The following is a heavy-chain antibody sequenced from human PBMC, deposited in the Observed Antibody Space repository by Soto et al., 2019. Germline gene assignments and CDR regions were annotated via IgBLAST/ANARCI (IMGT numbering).Heavy chain of an antibody. CDR2: IYYSGRT. J-gene: IGHJ4*02. CDR1: GESISSSSYY. CDR3: ARQRTTVVTQAYFDH. D-gene: IGHD2-21*02. V-gene: IGHV4-39*01. Sequence: SETLSLTCIGSGESISSSSYYWGWIRQPPGKGLEWIGSIYYSGRTYYNPSFKSRVTISIDTSKNQFALKLSSVTATDTAVYYCARQRTTVVTQAYFDHWGQGALVTVSS.